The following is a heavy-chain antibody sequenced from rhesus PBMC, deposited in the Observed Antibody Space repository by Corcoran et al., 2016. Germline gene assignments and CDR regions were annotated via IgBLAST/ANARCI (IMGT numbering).Heavy chain of an antibody. CDR1: GDSFSSYW. J-gene: IGHJ5-2*02. D-gene: IGHD4-29*01. Sequence: QVQLQESGPGLVKPSETLSLTCGVSGDSFSSYWWSWIRQPPGKGLEWVGEINGNNGSTRYTPSLNSRLTISKDGSKNQFSLKLSSVTAADTALYFCARYNAGSSSLDVWGRGVLVTVSS. V-gene: IGHV4-80*01. CDR3: ARYNAGSSSLDV. CDR2: INGNNGST.